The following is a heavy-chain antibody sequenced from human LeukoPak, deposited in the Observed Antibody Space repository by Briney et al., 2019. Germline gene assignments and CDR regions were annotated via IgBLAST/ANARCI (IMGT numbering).Heavy chain of an antibody. CDR2: ISSSSSYI. Sequence: GGSLRLSCAASGFIFSSNTMSWVRQAPGKGLEWVSSISSSSSYIYYAGSVKGRFTISRDNAKNSLYLQLNSLRADDTAMYYCARDYYGSSRHAFDIWGQGTMVTVST. V-gene: IGHV3-21*06. CDR3: ARDYYGSSRHAFDI. CDR1: GFIFSSNT. D-gene: IGHD6-13*01. J-gene: IGHJ3*02.